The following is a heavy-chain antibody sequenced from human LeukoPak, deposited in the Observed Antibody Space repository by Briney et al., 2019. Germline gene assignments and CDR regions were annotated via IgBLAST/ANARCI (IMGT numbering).Heavy chain of an antibody. CDR3: ARDRSTTVTTFDYYYYMDV. J-gene: IGHJ6*03. V-gene: IGHV1-18*01. Sequence: GASVKVSYKASGYTFTSYGISWVRQAPGQGGEGMGWISAYKGNTKYIQKLQGRVTMNTDTYTSTAYMEVKRVRSDDTAVYYCARDRSTTVTTFDYYYYMDVWGKGTTATVSS. CDR1: GYTFTSYG. D-gene: IGHD4-17*01. CDR2: ISAYKGNT.